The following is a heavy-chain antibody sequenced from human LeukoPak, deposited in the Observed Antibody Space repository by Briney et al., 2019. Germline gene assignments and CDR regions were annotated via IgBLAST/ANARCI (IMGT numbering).Heavy chain of an antibody. J-gene: IGHJ4*02. CDR2: LWSDGNTK. Sequence: PGGSLRLSCVASGFTFSSYGMQWVRQAPGKGLEWVAVLWSDGNTKYYADSVKGRFTFSRDNSKNTLYVEMNNLRAEDTAVYYYARERALFDGLDYWGQGTLVTVSS. V-gene: IGHV3-33*01. CDR3: ARERALFDGLDY. CDR1: GFTFSSYG.